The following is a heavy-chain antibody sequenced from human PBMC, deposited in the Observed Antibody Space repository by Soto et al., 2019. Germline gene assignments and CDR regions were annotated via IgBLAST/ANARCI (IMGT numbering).Heavy chain of an antibody. V-gene: IGHV3-30*18. D-gene: IGHD6-6*01. CDR3: AKGSMSPQQLLDH. CDR1: GFTFYNYG. Sequence: QVQLVESGGGVVQPGRSLRLSCAASGFTFYNYGMHWVRQAPGKGLEWVTTISSDGDDKYYADSVKGRFTISRDNSKNSLDLQMNGLRAGDTAIYFCAKGSMSPQQLLDHWVQGTLVTVSS. CDR2: ISSDGDDK. J-gene: IGHJ4*02.